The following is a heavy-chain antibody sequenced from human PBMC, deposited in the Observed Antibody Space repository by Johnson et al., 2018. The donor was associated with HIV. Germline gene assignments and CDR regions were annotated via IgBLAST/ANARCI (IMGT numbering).Heavy chain of an antibody. CDR2: INSDGSST. J-gene: IGHJ3*02. CDR3: ASTGSGSDDAFDI. V-gene: IGHV3-74*01. D-gene: IGHD3-10*01. Sequence: VQLVESGGDLVQPGGSLRLSCVGSGFTFSTNWMHWVRQAPGKGLVWVSRINSDGSSTSYAESVKGRFTISRDNAKNTLYLQMGSLRAEDTAVYYCASTGSGSDDAFDIWGQGTLVTVSS. CDR1: GFTFSTNW.